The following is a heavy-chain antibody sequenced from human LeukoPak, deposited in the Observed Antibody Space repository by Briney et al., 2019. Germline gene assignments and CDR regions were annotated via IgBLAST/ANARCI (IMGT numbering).Heavy chain of an antibody. CDR1: GGSISSYY. CDR2: IYTSGST. Sequence: SETLSLTCTVSGGSISSYYWSWIRQPAGKGLEWIGRIYTSGSTNYNPSLKSRVTMSVDTPKNQFSLKLSSVTAADTAVYYCARDRAPYDFWSGYLNYYYYMDVWGEGTTVTVSS. J-gene: IGHJ6*03. CDR3: ARDRAPYDFWSGYLNYYYYMDV. D-gene: IGHD3-3*01. V-gene: IGHV4-4*07.